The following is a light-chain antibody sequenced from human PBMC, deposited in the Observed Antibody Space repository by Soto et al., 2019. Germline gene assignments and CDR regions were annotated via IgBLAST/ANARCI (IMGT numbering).Light chain of an antibody. CDR2: GAS. J-gene: IGKJ3*01. CDR3: QQYGSSPLFT. V-gene: IGKV3-20*01. Sequence: EIVWTQSPGTLSLSPWERATLSCRASQSVSSSYLAWYQQKPGQAPRLLIYGASSRATGIPDRFSGSGSGTDFTLTISRLEPEDFAVYYCQQYGSSPLFTFGPGTKVDIK. CDR1: QSVSSSY.